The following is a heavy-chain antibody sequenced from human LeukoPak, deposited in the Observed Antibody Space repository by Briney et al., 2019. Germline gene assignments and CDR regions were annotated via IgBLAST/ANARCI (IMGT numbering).Heavy chain of an antibody. D-gene: IGHD3-22*01. CDR3: AREDYYNSGGYYLDY. J-gene: IGHJ4*02. CDR1: GGSISSSSYY. CDR2: IYYSGST. V-gene: IGHV4-39*07. Sequence: SETLSLTCTVSGGSISSSSYYWGWIRQPPGKGLEWSGSIYYSGSTNYSPSLKSRVTISVDTSKNQFSLKLSSVTAADTAVYFCAREDYYNSGGYYLDYWGQGTLVTVSS.